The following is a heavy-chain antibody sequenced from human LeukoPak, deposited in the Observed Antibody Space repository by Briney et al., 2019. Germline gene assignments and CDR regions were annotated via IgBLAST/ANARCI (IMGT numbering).Heavy chain of an antibody. J-gene: IGHJ6*03. V-gene: IGHV4-59*08. CDR3: ARLQSANHDNGYYTGGFYYTDV. CDR2: ISYTGST. Sequence: SETLSLTCSVSGGSMSNNYWGWIRQPPGRGLEWIGYISYTGSTSYTPSLKSRVSIFLETPRNQFSLEVSSVIAADTAVYYCARLQSANHDNGYYTGGFYYTDVCGKGTTVTVSS. D-gene: IGHD4-17*01. CDR1: GGSMSNNY.